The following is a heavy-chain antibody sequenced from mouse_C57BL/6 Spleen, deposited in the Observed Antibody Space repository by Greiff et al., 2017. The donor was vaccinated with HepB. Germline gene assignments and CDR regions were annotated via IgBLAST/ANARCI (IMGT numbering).Heavy chain of an antibody. CDR1: GYAFSSSW. CDR3: ARPYGNYKGYFDY. Sequence: VQLQQSGPELVKPGASVKISCKASGYAFSSSWMNWVKQRPGKGLEWIGRIYPGDGDTNYNGKFKGKATLTADKSSSTAYMQLSSLTSKDSAVYFCARPYGNYKGYFDYWGQGTTLTVSS. J-gene: IGHJ2*01. D-gene: IGHD2-1*01. CDR2: IYPGDGDT. V-gene: IGHV1-82*01.